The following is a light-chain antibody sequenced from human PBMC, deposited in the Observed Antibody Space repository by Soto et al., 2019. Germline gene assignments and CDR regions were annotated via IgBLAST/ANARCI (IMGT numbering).Light chain of an antibody. CDR2: DAS. CDR3: QQRSNWLTWT. Sequence: EIVLTQSPATLSLSPGERATLSCRASQSVSSYLAWYQQKPGQAPRLLIYDASNRATGIPARFSGSGSGTDFTLTISSPEPEDFAVYYCQQRSNWLTWTLGQGTKVEIK. CDR1: QSVSSY. J-gene: IGKJ1*01. V-gene: IGKV3-11*01.